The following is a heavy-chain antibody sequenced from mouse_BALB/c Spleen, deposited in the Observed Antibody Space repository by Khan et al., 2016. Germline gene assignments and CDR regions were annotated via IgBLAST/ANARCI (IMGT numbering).Heavy chain of an antibody. J-gene: IGHJ2*01. D-gene: IGHD1-1*01. Sequence: IQLVQSGPELKKPGETVKISCKASGYTFTNFGINWVRQAPGKGLEWMDRINTNTGETTYADDFKGRFAFSLETSASTAYLQINNLKNEDTATYSGATGITTVIGTRGHYWGQGTTLTVSS. V-gene: IGHV9-3-1*01. CDR1: GYTFTNFG. CDR2: INTNTGET. CDR3: ATGITTVIGTRGHY.